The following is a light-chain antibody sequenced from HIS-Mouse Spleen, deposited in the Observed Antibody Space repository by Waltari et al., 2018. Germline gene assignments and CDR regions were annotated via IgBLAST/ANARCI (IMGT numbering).Light chain of an antibody. CDR3: SACDDCMSGV. V-gene: IGLV1-47*01. J-gene: IGLJ2*01. Sequence: QSVLTQPPSASGTPGQRVTISCSGSSPNIGSNYVYWYQQLPGTAPKLLIYRNNPRPSCVPDRFSGSKSCTSASLAFSGLRSEDEADDYCSACDDCMSGVFGGGTKLTVL. CDR2: RNN. CDR1: SPNIGSNY.